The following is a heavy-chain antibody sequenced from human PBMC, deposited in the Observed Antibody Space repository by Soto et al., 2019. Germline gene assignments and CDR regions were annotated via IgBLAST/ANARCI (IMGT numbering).Heavy chain of an antibody. CDR2: IYYSGST. Sequence: QVQLQESGPGLVKPSETLSLTCTVSGGSISSYYWSWIRQPPGKGLEWIGYIYYSGSTNYNPSLKSRVTISVDTSKNQFSLKLSSVTAADTAVYYCARDAAGHCGGGSCYHFDYWGQGTLVTVSS. J-gene: IGHJ4*02. V-gene: IGHV4-59*01. CDR3: ARDAAGHCGGGSCYHFDY. CDR1: GGSISSYY. D-gene: IGHD2-15*01.